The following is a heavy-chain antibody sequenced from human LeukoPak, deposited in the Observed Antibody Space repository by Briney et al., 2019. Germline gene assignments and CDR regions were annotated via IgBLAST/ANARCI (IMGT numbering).Heavy chain of an antibody. CDR2: INHSGST. Sequence: WETLSLTCAVYGGSFSGYYWSWIRQHPGKGLEWIGEINHSGSTNYNPSLKSRVTISVDTSKNQFSLKLSSVTAADTAVYYCARARNLSRNCSSTSCYLYYYYYMDVWGKGTTVTVSS. CDR3: ARARNLSRNCSSTSCYLYYYYYMDV. J-gene: IGHJ6*03. V-gene: IGHV4-34*01. CDR1: GGSFSGYY. D-gene: IGHD2-2*01.